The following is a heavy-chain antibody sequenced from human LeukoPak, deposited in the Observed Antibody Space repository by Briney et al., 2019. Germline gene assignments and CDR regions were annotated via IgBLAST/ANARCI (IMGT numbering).Heavy chain of an antibody. CDR1: GGSISSSSYY. D-gene: IGHD1-26*01. CDR2: IYYSGST. Sequence: SETLSLTCTVSGGSISSSSYYWVWIRQPPGKGLVWIGSIYYSGSTYYNPSLKSRVTISVDTSKNQFSLKLSSVTAADTAVYYCARADYYEGSAFDIWGQGTMVTVSS. CDR3: ARADYYEGSAFDI. J-gene: IGHJ3*02. V-gene: IGHV4-39*07.